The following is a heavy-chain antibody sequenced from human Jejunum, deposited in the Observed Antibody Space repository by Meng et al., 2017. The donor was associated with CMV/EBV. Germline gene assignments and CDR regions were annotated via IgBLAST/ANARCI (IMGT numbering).Heavy chain of an antibody. J-gene: IGHJ3*02. Sequence: FSSYALSWVRQAPGKGLEWVSVMSGSGEYIHYADSVKGRFTISRDNSKNTLYLQMNSLRAEDTAVYYCAKREGDCSRTSCYFVAFDIWGQGTMVTVSS. CDR2: MSGSGEYI. V-gene: IGHV3-23*01. D-gene: IGHD2-2*01. CDR1: FSSYA. CDR3: AKREGDCSRTSCYFVAFDI.